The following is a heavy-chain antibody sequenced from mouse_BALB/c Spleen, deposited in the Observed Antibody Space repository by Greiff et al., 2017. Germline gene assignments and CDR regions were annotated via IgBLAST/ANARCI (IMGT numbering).Heavy chain of an antibody. V-gene: IGHV5-17*02. CDR3: AVVYYDYDPFAY. J-gene: IGHJ3*01. CDR2: ISSGSSTI. D-gene: IGHD2-4*01. CDR1: GFTFSSFG. Sequence: EVQVEESGGGLVQPGGSRKLSCAASGFTFSSFGMHWVRQAPEKGLEWVAYISSGSSTIYYADTVKGRFTITRDNPKNTLFLQMTSLRSEDTAMYYCAVVYYDYDPFAYWGQGTLVTVSA.